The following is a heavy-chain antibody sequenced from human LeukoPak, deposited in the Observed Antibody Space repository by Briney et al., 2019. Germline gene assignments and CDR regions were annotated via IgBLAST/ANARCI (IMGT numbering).Heavy chain of an antibody. CDR1: GYTFITYG. J-gene: IGHJ5*02. V-gene: IGHV1-18*01. CDR2: ISAYNGDT. CDR3: AREHYCSSTSCYSGWHNWFDP. D-gene: IGHD2-2*01. Sequence: ASVKVSCKASGYTFITYGINWVRQAPGQGLEWMGWISAYNGDTKYALSLQGRLTMTTDTSTSTAYMELRSLRSDDTAVYYCAREHYCSSTSCYSGWHNWFDPWGQGTLVTVSS.